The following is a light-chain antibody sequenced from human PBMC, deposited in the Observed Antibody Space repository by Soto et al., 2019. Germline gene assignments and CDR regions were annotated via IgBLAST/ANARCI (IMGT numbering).Light chain of an antibody. V-gene: IGKV3D-15*01. J-gene: IGKJ1*01. CDR2: DAS. Sequence: DIVMTQSQATLSVSPGERATLSCRASQSIRTDLAWYQQKSGQGPRLLIYDASTRATGIPARFSGSGSGTEFTLTISSQQSEDFAVYYCQQYNNWPPWTFGQGTKVDIK. CDR3: QQYNNWPPWT. CDR1: QSIRTD.